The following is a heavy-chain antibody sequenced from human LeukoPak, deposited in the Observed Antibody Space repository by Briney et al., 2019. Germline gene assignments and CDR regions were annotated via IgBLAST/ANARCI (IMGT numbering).Heavy chain of an antibody. CDR1: GFTFSSYG. D-gene: IGHD6-6*01. J-gene: IGHJ4*02. CDR3: AKRKGIAARLFDY. V-gene: IGHV3-30*02. CDR2: IRYDGSNK. Sequence: GGSLRLSCAASGFTFSSYGLTWVRQAPGKGLEWVAFIRYDGSNKYYADSVKGRFTISRDNSKNTLYLQMNSLRAEDTAVYYCAKRKGIAARLFDYWGQGTLVTVSS.